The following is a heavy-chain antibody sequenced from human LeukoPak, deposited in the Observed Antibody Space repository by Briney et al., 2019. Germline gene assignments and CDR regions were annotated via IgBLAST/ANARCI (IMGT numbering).Heavy chain of an antibody. CDR1: GFTVSSNY. J-gene: IGHJ4*02. CDR3: ARVVYGGFDY. D-gene: IGHD5/OR15-5a*01. CDR2: IYSGNST. V-gene: IGHV3-66*02. Sequence: GGSLRLSCAASGFTVSSNYMSWVRHPAPGKGLEWVSVIYSGNSTYYADSVKGRFIISRDNSKNTPYLQMNSLRAEDTAVYYCARVVYGGFDYWGRGTQVTVSS.